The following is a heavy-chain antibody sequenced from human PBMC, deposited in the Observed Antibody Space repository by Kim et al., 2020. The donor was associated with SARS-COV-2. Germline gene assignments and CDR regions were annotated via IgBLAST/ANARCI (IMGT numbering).Heavy chain of an antibody. CDR1: GGSFSGYY. Sequence: SETLSLTCAVYGGSFSGYYWSWIRQPPGKGLEWIGEINHSGSTNYNPSLKSRVTISVDTSKNQFSLKLSSVTAADTAVYYCASPPRYWGQGTLVTVSS. CDR2: INHSGST. J-gene: IGHJ4*02. CDR3: ASPPRY. V-gene: IGHV4-34*01.